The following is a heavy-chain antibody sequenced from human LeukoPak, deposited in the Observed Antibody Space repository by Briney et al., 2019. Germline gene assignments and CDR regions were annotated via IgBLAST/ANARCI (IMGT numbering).Heavy chain of an antibody. CDR1: GGSISSHY. V-gene: IGHV4-59*11. J-gene: IGHJ5*02. D-gene: IGHD6-13*01. CDR2: IYYGGST. Sequence: PSETLSLTCTVSGGSISSHYWSWIRQPPGKGLEWIGYIYYGGSTNYNPSLKSRVTISVDTSKNQFSLKLGSVTAADTAVYYCARDLVGYSSSLTASWFDPWGQGTLVTVSS. CDR3: ARDLVGYSSSLTASWFDP.